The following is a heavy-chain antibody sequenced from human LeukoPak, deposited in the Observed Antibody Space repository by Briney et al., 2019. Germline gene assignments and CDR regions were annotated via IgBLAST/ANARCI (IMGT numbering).Heavy chain of an antibody. CDR3: ARGVNLGDYDSSGYYPPYFDY. CDR1: GGSISSGDYY. V-gene: IGHV4-30-4*01. CDR2: IYYSGST. J-gene: IGHJ4*02. D-gene: IGHD3-22*01. Sequence: SETLSLTCTVSGGSISSGDYYWSWIRQPPGKGLEWIGYIYYSGSTYYSPSLKSRVTISVDTSKNQFSLKLSSVTAADTAVYYCARGVNLGDYDSSGYYPPYFDYWGQGTLVTVSS.